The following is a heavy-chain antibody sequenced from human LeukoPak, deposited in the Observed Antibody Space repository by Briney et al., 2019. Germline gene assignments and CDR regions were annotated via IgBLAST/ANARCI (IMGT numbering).Heavy chain of an antibody. Sequence: KTSETLSLTCTVAGGSISSYYWSWIRQPPGKGLEWIGYIYYSGSTNYNPSLKSRVTRSVDTSKNQFSLQLSSVTAADTAVYYCAREGMGVYNWFDPWGQGTLVTVSS. CDR3: AREGMGVYNWFDP. CDR1: GGSISSYY. CDR2: IYYSGST. V-gene: IGHV4-59*01. D-gene: IGHD5/OR15-5a*01. J-gene: IGHJ5*02.